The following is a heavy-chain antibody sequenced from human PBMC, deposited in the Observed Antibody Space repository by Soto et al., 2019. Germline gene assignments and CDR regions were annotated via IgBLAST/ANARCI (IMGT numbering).Heavy chain of an antibody. CDR3: ARDPWAADY. V-gene: IGHV3-66*01. D-gene: IGHD3-16*01. Sequence: EVQLVESGGGLVQPGGSLRLSCAASGFTVSTKYMSWVRQAPGKGLTWVSVIYSGGSTFYADSVRGRFTISRDNAKNTVNLQMNSLRAEDTAVYYCARDPWAADYWGQGTLVTLSS. CDR2: IYSGGST. CDR1: GFTVSTKY. J-gene: IGHJ4*02.